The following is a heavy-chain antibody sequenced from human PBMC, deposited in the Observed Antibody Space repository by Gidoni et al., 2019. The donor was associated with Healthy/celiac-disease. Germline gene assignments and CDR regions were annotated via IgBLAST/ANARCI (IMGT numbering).Heavy chain of an antibody. Sequence: EVQLVESGGGLVKPGGSLRLSCAASGFTFSSYSMNWVRQAPGKGLEWVSSISSSSSYIYYADSVKGRFTISRDNAKSSLYLQMNSLRAEDTAVYYCARDLYSIAAAVYWGQGTLVTVSS. D-gene: IGHD6-13*01. CDR1: GFTFSSYS. CDR3: ARDLYSIAAAVY. CDR2: ISSSSSYI. J-gene: IGHJ4*02. V-gene: IGHV3-21*01.